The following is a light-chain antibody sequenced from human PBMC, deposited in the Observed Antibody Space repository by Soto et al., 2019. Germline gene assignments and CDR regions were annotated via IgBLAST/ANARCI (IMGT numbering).Light chain of an antibody. V-gene: IGLV2-8*01. J-gene: IGLJ1*01. Sequence: LTQPPSASGSPGQSVTISFTGTKSDIGVYDFVSWYQHHPGKAPRLIIYEVVQRPSGVPDRFSGSKSGNTASLTVSGLHPADEADYFCKSSAGSNTYVFGSGTNVTVL. CDR2: EVV. CDR3: KSSAGSNTYV. CDR1: KSDIGVYDF.